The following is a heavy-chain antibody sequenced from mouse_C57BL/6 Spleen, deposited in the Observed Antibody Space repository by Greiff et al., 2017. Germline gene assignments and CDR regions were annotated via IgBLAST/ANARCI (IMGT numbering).Heavy chain of an antibody. CDR3: ARRGYYGSSYSAMDY. V-gene: IGHV1-47*01. J-gene: IGHJ4*01. D-gene: IGHD1-1*01. CDR1: GYTFTTYP. CDR2: FHPYNDDT. Sequence: VQRVESGAELVKPGASVKMSCKASGYTFTTYPIEWMKQNHGKSLEWIGNFHPYNDDTKYNEKFKGKATLTVEQSSSTVYLELSRLTSDDSAVYYCARRGYYGSSYSAMDYWGQGTSVTVSS.